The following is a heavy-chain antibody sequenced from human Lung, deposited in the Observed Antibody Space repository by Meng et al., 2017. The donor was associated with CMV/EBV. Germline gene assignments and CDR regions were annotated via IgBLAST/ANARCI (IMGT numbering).Heavy chain of an antibody. J-gene: IGHJ5*02. D-gene: IGHD2-15*01. CDR2: INSDGSST. CDR1: GFTFSSYW. V-gene: IGHV3-74*01. Sequence: GGSXRLXCAASGFTFSSYWMHWVRQAPGKGLVWVSRINSDGSSTSYADSVKGRFTISRDNAKNTLYLQMNSLRAEDTAVYYCARGEDIVVENWFDPWGQGTXVTVSS. CDR3: ARGEDIVVENWFDP.